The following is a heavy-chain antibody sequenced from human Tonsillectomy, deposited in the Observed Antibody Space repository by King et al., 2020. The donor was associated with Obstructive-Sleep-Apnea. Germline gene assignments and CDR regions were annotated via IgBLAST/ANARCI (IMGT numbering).Heavy chain of an antibody. V-gene: IGHV5-51*01. CDR2: MYPRDSDT. CDR3: ARHRASSSWSNFDF. J-gene: IGHJ4*02. Sequence: QLVQSGAEVKKPGESLKISCKGSGYSFTEYWIGWVRQMPGEGLEWMGIMYPRDSDTRYSPSFQGQVIMPADKSTSTAYLQWSSLKASDTAIYYCARHRASSSWSNFDFWGQGTLVTVSS. CDR1: GYSFTEYW. D-gene: IGHD6-13*01.